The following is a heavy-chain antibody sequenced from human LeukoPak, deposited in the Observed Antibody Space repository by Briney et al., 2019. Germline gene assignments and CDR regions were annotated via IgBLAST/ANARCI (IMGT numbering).Heavy chain of an antibody. J-gene: IGHJ4*02. CDR1: GLTFSSSA. V-gene: IGHV3-23*01. D-gene: IGHD4-4*01. CDR3: VKDQGSDYTPWGSATHFY. CDR2: ITGSGAVT. Sequence: GGSLRLSCAASGLTFSSSAMAWVRQTPGKGLQWVSSITGSGAVTQYADSVRGRFTISRDSSKNTLFLQMSSLRAEDTAIYYCVKDQGSDYTPWGSATHFYWGQGALVTVSS.